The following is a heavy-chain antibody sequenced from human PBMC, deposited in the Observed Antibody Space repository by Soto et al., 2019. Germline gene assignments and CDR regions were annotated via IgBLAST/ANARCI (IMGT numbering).Heavy chain of an antibody. J-gene: IGHJ4*02. Sequence: EVQLLESGGGLVQPGGSLRLSCAASGFTFTSYAMSWVRQAPGKGLEWVSAISGPGGSTYSADAVKGRCTISRDKSKNTQYLQMSSLRAEDTAVYYCARNEYYGSGSYYFDYWGQGTLVTVSS. D-gene: IGHD3-10*01. V-gene: IGHV3-23*01. CDR2: ISGPGGST. CDR3: ARNEYYGSGSYYFDY. CDR1: GFTFTSYA.